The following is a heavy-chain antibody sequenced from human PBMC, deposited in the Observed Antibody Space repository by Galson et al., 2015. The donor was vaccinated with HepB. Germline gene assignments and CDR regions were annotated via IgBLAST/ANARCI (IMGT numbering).Heavy chain of an antibody. CDR1: GGSISSSSYY. J-gene: IGHJ3*02. CDR2: IYYSGST. Sequence: ATLSLTCTVSGGSISSSSYYWGWIRQPPGKGLEWIGSIYYSGSTYYNPSLKSRVTISVDTSKNQFSLKLSSVTAADTAVYYCARLSKQWLATDAFDIWGQGTMVTVSS. D-gene: IGHD6-19*01. V-gene: IGHV4-39*01. CDR3: ARLSKQWLATDAFDI.